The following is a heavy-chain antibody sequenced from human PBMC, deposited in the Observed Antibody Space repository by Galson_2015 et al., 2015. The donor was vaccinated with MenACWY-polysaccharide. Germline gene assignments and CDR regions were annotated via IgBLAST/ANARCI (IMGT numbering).Heavy chain of an antibody. D-gene: IGHD2-2*01. CDR2: ISYDGTNK. V-gene: IGHV3-30-3*01. J-gene: IGHJ6*02. CDR3: ARTYCSRTSCYGMDV. CDR1: GFTFSTYA. Sequence: SLRLSCAASGFTFSTYAIHWVRQAPGKGLDWVAIISYDGTNKYYADSVKDRFTISRDNSKNTMYLQMNSLSAEDTAAYYCARTYCSRTSCYGMDVWGQATSVTVSS.